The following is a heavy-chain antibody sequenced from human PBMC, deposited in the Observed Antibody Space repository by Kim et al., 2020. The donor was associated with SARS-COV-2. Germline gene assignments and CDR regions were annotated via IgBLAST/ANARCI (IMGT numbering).Heavy chain of an antibody. CDR2: IYYSWST. CDR1: GGSISSYY. Sequence: SETLSLTCTVSGGSISSYYWSWIRQPPGKGLEWIGYIYYSWSTNYNPSLKSRVTISVDTSKNQFSLKLSSVTAADTAVYYCARHLGYSGYDLDGMDVWGQGTTVTVSS. CDR3: ARHLGYSGYDLDGMDV. J-gene: IGHJ6*02. D-gene: IGHD5-12*01. V-gene: IGHV4-59*08.